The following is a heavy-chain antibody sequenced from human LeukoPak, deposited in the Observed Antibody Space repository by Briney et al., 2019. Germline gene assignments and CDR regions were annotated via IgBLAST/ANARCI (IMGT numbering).Heavy chain of an antibody. CDR3: ARQPALSYCSGGTCWFDP. CDR2: SYYTGTT. J-gene: IGHJ5*02. V-gene: IGHV4-39*01. Sequence: SETLSLTCTVSVGSISSASYYWGWIRQPPGKGLEWIGSSYYTGTTYYNPSLKSRVTIALDTSKDHFSLKLTSVTAADTAVYYWARQPALSYCSGGTCWFDPWGQGILVTVSS. CDR1: VGSISSASYY. D-gene: IGHD2-15*01.